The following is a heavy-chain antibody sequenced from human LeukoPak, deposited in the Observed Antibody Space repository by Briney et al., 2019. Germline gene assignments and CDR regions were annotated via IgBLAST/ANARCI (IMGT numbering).Heavy chain of an antibody. V-gene: IGHV3-30-3*01. CDR1: GFTFSSYA. Sequence: PGRSLRLSCAASGFTFSSYAMHWVRQAPGKGLEWVAVISYDGSNKYYADSVKGRFTISRDNSKNTLYLQMNSLRAEDTAVYYCARDSGDSSGYYYPHYYYGMDVWGQGTTVTVSS. D-gene: IGHD3-22*01. CDR2: ISYDGSNK. CDR3: ARDSGDSSGYYYPHYYYGMDV. J-gene: IGHJ6*02.